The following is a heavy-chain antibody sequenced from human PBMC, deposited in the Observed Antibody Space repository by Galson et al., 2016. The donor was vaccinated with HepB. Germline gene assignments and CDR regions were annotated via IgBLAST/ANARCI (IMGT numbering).Heavy chain of an antibody. CDR3: ARDATDGAAGPGNHYDYYGLDV. V-gene: IGHV3-9*01. Sequence: DYVDSVKGRFTISRDNGKNSLYLQMNSLRSENTALYYCARDATDGAAGPGNHYDYYGLDVWGQGTTVTVSS. D-gene: IGHD6-13*01. J-gene: IGHJ6*02.